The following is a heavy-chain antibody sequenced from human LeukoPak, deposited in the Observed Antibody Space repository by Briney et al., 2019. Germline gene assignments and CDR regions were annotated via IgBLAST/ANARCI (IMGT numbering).Heavy chain of an antibody. CDR2: ISPDGGRT. CDR1: GFTFSRYW. D-gene: IGHD3-10*01. J-gene: IGHJ5*02. Sequence: PGGSLRLSCAASGFTFSRYWMHWVHQAPGKGLVWVSRISPDGGRTTYADSVKGRFTIPRDNAKNTVYLQMNSLRAEDTAVYYCARVALGSYNWFDPWGQGTLVTVSS. CDR3: ARVALGSYNWFDP. V-gene: IGHV3-74*01.